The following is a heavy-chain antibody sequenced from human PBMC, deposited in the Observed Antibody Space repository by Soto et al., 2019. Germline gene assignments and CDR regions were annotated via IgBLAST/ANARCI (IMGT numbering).Heavy chain of an antibody. J-gene: IGHJ5*02. CDR3: ATELMTTFPWFDP. V-gene: IGHV3-21*01. Sequence: PGGSLRLSCAASGFTFSSYSMNWVRQAPGKGLEWVSSISSSSSYIYYADSVKGRFTISRDNAKNSLYLQMNSLRAEDTAVYYCATELMTTFPWFDPWGQGTLVTVSS. CDR1: GFTFSSYS. CDR2: ISSSSSYI. D-gene: IGHD4-4*01.